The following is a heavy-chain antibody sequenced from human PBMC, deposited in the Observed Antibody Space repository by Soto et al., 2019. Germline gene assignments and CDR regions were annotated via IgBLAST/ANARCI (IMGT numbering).Heavy chain of an antibody. CDR1: GGSISSYY. CDR3: ARDGVYSNYEGSYYYYGMDV. D-gene: IGHD4-4*01. J-gene: IGHJ6*02. Sequence: LSLTCTVSGGSISSYYWSWIRQPPGKGLEWIGYIYYSGSTNYNPSLKSRVTISVDTSKNQFSLKLSSVTAADTAVYYCARDGVYSNYEGSYYYYGMDVWGQGTTVTVSS. V-gene: IGHV4-59*01. CDR2: IYYSGST.